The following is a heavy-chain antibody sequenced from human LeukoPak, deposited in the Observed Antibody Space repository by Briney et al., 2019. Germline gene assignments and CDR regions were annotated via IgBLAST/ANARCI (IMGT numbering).Heavy chain of an antibody. V-gene: IGHV4-39*07. CDR3: ASRTYYYDSSGYFGFDY. J-gene: IGHJ4*02. D-gene: IGHD3-22*01. Sequence: SETLSLTCTVSGGSISSSSYYWGWIRQPPGKGLEWIGSIYYSGSTYYNPFLKSRVTISVDKSKNQFSLKLSSVTAADTAVYYCASRTYYYDSSGYFGFDYWGQGTLVTVSS. CDR1: GGSISSSSYY. CDR2: IYYSGST.